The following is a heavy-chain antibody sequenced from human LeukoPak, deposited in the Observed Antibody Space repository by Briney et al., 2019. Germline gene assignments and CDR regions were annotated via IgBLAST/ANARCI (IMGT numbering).Heavy chain of an antibody. J-gene: IGHJ3*02. V-gene: IGHV3-23*01. CDR3: AKDQALLWFGGNGSFDI. CDR1: GFTFSSYA. D-gene: IGHD3-10*01. CDR2: ISGSGSTT. Sequence: GGSLRLSCAASGFTFSSYAMGRVRQAPGKGLEWVSSISGSGSTTYYADSVKGRFTISRDNSKNTLYLEMNSLRAEDTAVYYCAKDQALLWFGGNGSFDIWGQGTMVTVSS.